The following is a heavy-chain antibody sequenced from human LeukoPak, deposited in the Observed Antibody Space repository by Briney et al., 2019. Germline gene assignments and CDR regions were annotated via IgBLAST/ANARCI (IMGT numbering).Heavy chain of an antibody. CDR2: INSRNIM. D-gene: IGHD5-24*01. CDR3: ARVPVEMDV. V-gene: IGHV3-48*01. Sequence: PGGSLRLSCAASGFTFSSYAMNWVRQAPGKGLEWLSYINSRNIMYYADSVKGRFTISRDNAESSLYLQMNSLRAEDTAVYYCARVPVEMDVWGKGTTVTVSS. J-gene: IGHJ6*04. CDR1: GFTFSSYA.